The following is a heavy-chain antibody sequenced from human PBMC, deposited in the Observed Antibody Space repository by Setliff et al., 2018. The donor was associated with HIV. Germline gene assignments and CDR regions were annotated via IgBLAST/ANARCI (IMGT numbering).Heavy chain of an antibody. CDR2: ISNSGKT. Sequence: PSETLSPTCAVSGDSMNTNDWWGWIRQPPGKGLAWIGYISNSGKTYYNPSLNRRVTVSMDTSKNQLSLNLDSVTAVDTAVYYCARTVPYSSNQDAFDIWGQGTMVTVSS. D-gene: IGHD4-4*01. CDR3: ARTVPYSSNQDAFDI. J-gene: IGHJ3*02. V-gene: IGHV4-28*01. CDR1: GDSMNTNDW.